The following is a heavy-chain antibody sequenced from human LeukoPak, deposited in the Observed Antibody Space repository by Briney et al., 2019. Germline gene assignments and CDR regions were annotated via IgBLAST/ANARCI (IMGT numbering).Heavy chain of an antibody. Sequence: ASVKVSCKASGYTFSSYGINWVRQAPGQGLEWMGWISTDNGNTIYAQKLQGRVTMTTDTSTTTAYMELRSLRSDDTAVYYCARDPRRGAVAGSNWFDPWGQGTLVTVSS. CDR2: ISTDNGNT. J-gene: IGHJ5*02. V-gene: IGHV1-18*01. D-gene: IGHD6-19*01. CDR3: ARDPRRGAVAGSNWFDP. CDR1: GYTFSSYG.